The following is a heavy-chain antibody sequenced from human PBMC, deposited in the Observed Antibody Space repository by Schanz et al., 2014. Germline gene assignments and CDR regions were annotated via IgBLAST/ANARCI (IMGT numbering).Heavy chain of an antibody. D-gene: IGHD4-17*01. CDR2: VNPSVRGT. J-gene: IGHJ4*02. CDR3: ARGYGDSPTDF. Sequence: QVQLVQSGAEVKKPGASVKVSCKASGYTLSAYSLHWVRQAPGQGLEWMGIVNPSVRGTHFAREFQGRVTVTSDTSTSTVYMELSGLRSEDTAVYYCARGYGDSPTDFWGQGTLVVVSS. V-gene: IGHV1-46*01. CDR1: GYTLSAYS.